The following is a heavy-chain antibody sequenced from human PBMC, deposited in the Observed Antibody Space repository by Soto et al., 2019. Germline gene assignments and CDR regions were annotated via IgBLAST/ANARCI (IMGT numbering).Heavy chain of an antibody. Sequence: PSETRSLTCTVAARSVSSGPYYWSWIRHPPWKGLERIGDIYHIGNTNYNPTLKSQVTISIDKSKNQFSLRLTSVTAADTAVYYCARDGRSGWPLGWFDPWGQGTLVTVS. J-gene: IGHJ5*02. CDR1: ARSVSSGPYY. CDR3: ARDGRSGWPLGWFDP. D-gene: IGHD6-19*01. CDR2: IYHIGNT. V-gene: IGHV4-61*01.